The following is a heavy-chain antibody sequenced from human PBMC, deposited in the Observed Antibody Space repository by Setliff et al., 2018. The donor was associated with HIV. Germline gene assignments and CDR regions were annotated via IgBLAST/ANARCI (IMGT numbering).Heavy chain of an antibody. CDR2: INHSGST. D-gene: IGHD1-26*01. CDR3: ARGARLLAAYRDRWDYYYMGV. V-gene: IGHV4-34*01. CDR1: GGSFTDIGGSFTDYY. Sequence: PSETLSLTCAVFGGSFTDIGGSFTDYYWIWIRQPPGKGLEWIGEINHSGSTHYNPSLKSRFTISVDTSKNQFSLKVNSVTAADTAVYYWARGARLLAAYRDRWDYYYMGVWGKGTTVTVSS. J-gene: IGHJ6*03.